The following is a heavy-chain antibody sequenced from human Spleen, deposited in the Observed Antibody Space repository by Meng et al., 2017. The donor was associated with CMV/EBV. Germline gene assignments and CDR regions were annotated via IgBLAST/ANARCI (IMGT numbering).Heavy chain of an antibody. CDR1: CGSHSSSNL. D-gene: IGHD2-21*02. V-gene: IGHV4-4*02. Sequence: QVQLQESGPGLGKPSGTLCHTCAVACGSHSSSNLWTGVRQGPGKGREWIGEIYHSGSTNYKPSLKSRVTISVDKFKNQFSLKLGSVTAADTAVYYCARIERRRILKYCGSDCSTTDYWGQGTLVTVSS. J-gene: IGHJ4*02. CDR3: ARIERRRILKYCGSDCSTTDY. CDR2: IYHSGST.